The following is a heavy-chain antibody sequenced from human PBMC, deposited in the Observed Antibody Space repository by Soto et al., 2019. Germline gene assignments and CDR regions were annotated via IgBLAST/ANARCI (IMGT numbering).Heavy chain of an antibody. CDR2: IIPILGIA. D-gene: IGHD4-17*01. J-gene: IGHJ3*02. CDR1: GGTFSSYT. CDR3: ARGQAYGGYVFDI. V-gene: IGHV1-69*02. Sequence: QVQLVQSGAEVKKPGSSVKVSCKASGGTFSSYTISWVRQAPGQGLEWMGRIIPILGIANYAQKFQGRVTITADKSTGTAYRELSSLRSEDTAVYYCARGQAYGGYVFDIWGQGTMVTVSS.